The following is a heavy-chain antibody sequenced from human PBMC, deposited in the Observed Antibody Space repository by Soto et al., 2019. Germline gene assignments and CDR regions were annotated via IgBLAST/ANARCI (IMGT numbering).Heavy chain of an antibody. CDR3: AKDTGYSEYNWFDP. D-gene: IGHD6-13*01. V-gene: IGHV3-48*01. Sequence: GGSLRLSCAASGFTFSSYSMNWVRQAPGKGLEWVSYISSSSSTIYYADSVKGRFTISRDNSKNTLYLQVNSLRAEDTAVYYCAKDTGYSEYNWFDPWGQGTLVTVSS. J-gene: IGHJ5*02. CDR2: ISSSSSTI. CDR1: GFTFSSYS.